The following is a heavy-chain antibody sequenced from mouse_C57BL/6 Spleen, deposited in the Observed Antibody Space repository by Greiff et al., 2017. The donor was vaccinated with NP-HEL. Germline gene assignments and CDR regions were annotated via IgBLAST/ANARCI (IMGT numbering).Heavy chain of an antibody. J-gene: IGHJ3*01. CDR3: ARGAYYDYDRFAY. V-gene: IGHV1-80*01. D-gene: IGHD2-4*01. CDR1: GYAFSSYW. Sequence: LQQSGASVKISCKASGYAFSSYWMNWVKQRPGKGLEWIGQIYPGDGDTNYNGKFKGKATLTADKSSSTAYMQLSSLTSEDSAVYFCARGAYYDYDRFAYWGQGTLVTVSA. CDR2: IYPGDGDT.